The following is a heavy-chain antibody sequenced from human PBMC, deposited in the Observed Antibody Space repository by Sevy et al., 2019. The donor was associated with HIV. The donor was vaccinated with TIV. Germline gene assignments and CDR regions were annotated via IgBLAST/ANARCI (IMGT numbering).Heavy chain of an antibody. CDR1: GYSFTSYW. CDR3: AIHWAVRGVIAYFDY. D-gene: IGHD3-10*01. Sequence: GESLKISCKGSGYSFTSYWIGWVRQMPGKGLEWMGIIYPGDSDTRYSPSFEGQVTISADKSISTAYLQWSSLKASDTAMYYCAIHWAVRGVIAYFDYWGQGTLVTVSS. J-gene: IGHJ4*02. V-gene: IGHV5-51*01. CDR2: IYPGDSDT.